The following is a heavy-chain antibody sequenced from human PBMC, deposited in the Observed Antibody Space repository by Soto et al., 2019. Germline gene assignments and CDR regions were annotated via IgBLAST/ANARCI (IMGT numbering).Heavy chain of an antibody. D-gene: IGHD2-8*01. CDR2: ISYDGSNK. Sequence: QVQLVESGGGVVQPGRSLRLSCAASGFTFSSYGMHWVRQAPGKGLEWVAVISYDGSNKYYADSVKGRFTISRDNSKNPLYLQMNSLRAEDTAVYYCAKEGPFYYFDYWGQGTLVTVSS. CDR3: AKEGPFYYFDY. CDR1: GFTFSSYG. J-gene: IGHJ4*02. V-gene: IGHV3-30*18.